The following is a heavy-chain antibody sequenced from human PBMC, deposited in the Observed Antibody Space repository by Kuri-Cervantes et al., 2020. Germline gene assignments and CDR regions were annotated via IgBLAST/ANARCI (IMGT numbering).Heavy chain of an antibody. J-gene: IGHJ4*02. Sequence: ASVKVSCKASGYTFTGYYMHWVRQAPGQGLEWMGWINPNSGGTNYAQKFQGRVTMTRDTSKNQSSLKLSSVTAADTAVYYCASTNIVGGDYWGQGTLVTVSS. V-gene: IGHV1-2*02. CDR3: ASTNIVGGDY. D-gene: IGHD1-26*01. CDR1: GYTFTGYY. CDR2: INPNSGGT.